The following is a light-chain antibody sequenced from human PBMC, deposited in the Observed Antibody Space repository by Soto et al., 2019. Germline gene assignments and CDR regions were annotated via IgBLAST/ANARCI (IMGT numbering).Light chain of an antibody. CDR1: SSDVGRYNH. J-gene: IGLJ1*01. CDR2: DVN. CDR3: SAYAGSIYV. V-gene: IGLV2-8*01. Sequence: QSALTQPPSASGSPGQSVTISCTGTSSDVGRYNHVSWYQQHPGKAPKLIIFDVNKRPSGVPDRFSGSKSGNTASLTVSGLQAEDEADYYCSAYAGSIYVFGRGTKVTVL.